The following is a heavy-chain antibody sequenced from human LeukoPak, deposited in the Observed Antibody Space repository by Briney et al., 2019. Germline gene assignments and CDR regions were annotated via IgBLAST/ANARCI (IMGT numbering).Heavy chain of an antibody. CDR3: ARDLNGAAGGKTPAYVDY. J-gene: IGHJ4*02. CDR2: IGIWSSPV. V-gene: IGHV3-48*01. D-gene: IGHD6-13*01. Sequence: GGSLRLSCAASGFTFTRHSMNWLRQTRGKGLEGVSFIGIWSSPVYYADSVRGRFTISRDNAKNSIYLQMNSLRVDDTAVYYCARDLNGAAGGKTPAYVDYWGQGTLVTVSA. CDR1: GFTFTRHS.